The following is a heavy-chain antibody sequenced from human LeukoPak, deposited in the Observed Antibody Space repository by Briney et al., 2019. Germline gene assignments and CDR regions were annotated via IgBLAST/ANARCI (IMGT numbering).Heavy chain of an antibody. CDR1: GFTVSNYY. CDR2: IYSGGSI. Sequence: PGGSLRLSCAASGFTVSNYYMHWVRQAPGKGLEWVSVIYSGGSIYYADSVKGRFIISRGNSKNTLDLQLNSLRAEDTAVYYCAREPPMGRYYNGMDVWGQGTTVTVSS. J-gene: IGHJ6*02. D-gene: IGHD3-10*01. V-gene: IGHV3-66*01. CDR3: AREPPMGRYYNGMDV.